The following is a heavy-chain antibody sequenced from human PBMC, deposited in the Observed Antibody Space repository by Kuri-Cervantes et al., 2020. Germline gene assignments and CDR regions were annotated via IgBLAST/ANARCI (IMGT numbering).Heavy chain of an antibody. CDR3: ARRVTPRAFDI. Sequence: LSLTCAASGFTFSSYAMSWVRQAPGKGLEWVSAISGSGGSTYYADSVKGRLTISRDNSKNTLYLQMNSLRAEDTAVYYCARRVTPRAFDIWGQGTMVTVSS. J-gene: IGHJ3*02. CDR1: GFTFSSYA. CDR2: ISGSGGST. D-gene: IGHD2-21*02. V-gene: IGHV3-23*01.